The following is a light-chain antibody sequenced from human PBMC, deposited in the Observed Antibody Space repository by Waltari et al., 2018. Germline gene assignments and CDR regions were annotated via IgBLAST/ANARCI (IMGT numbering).Light chain of an antibody. CDR3: MQGLQIPFT. J-gene: IGKJ2*01. Sequence: DIMMTQSPISLPVSPGEPAYISCRSSQSLLHSNGYHYLDWYLQKQGQSPQLLIYFGSNRASGVADRFSGSASGTDFTLKVSRVEAEDVGVYFFMQGLQIPFTFGQGTKLEI. CDR2: FGS. CDR1: QSLLHSNGYHY. V-gene: IGKV2-28*01.